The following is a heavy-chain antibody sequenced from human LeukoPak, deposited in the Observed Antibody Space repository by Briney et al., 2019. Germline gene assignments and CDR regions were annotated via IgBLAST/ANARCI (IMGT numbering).Heavy chain of an antibody. Sequence: SETLSLTCTVSGGSINSGDYYWSWIRQHPGKGLEWIGYINHSGSSYSSPPLKSRVTMSVDTSKNQFSLKLSSVTAADSAVYYCATTSKVGYCNGGSCCQFDSWGQGTLVTVSS. D-gene: IGHD2-15*01. CDR3: ATTSKVGYCNGGSCCQFDS. CDR2: INHSGSS. CDR1: GGSINSGDYY. V-gene: IGHV4-31*03. J-gene: IGHJ4*02.